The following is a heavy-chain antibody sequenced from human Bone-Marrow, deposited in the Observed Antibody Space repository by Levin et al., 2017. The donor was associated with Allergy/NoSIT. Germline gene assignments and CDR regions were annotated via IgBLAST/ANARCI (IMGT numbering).Heavy chain of an antibody. Sequence: GESLKISCLASGFIFSNHSINWVRQAPGKGLEWVSSISSSSRYIHYADSVKGRVTISRDDAKNTLYLQLDRLRAEDTAMYYCARMGASRSTSGYYFDYWGQGTLVTVSS. V-gene: IGHV3-21*06. D-gene: IGHD4/OR15-4a*01. CDR1: GFIFSNHS. CDR3: ARMGASRSTSGYYFDY. J-gene: IGHJ4*02. CDR2: ISSSSRYI.